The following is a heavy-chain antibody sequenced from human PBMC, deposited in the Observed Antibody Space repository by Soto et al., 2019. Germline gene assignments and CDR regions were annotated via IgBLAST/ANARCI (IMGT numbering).Heavy chain of an antibody. V-gene: IGHV1-69*13. CDR3: SRRRDSGYANCFDP. Sequence: SVKVSCKASGGTFSSYAISWVRQAPGQGLEWMGGIIPIFGTANYAQKFQGRVTITADESTSTAYMELSSLRSEDTAVYYCSRRRDSGYANCFDPWGQGTLVTVSS. J-gene: IGHJ5*02. D-gene: IGHD3-22*01. CDR1: GGTFSSYA. CDR2: IIPIFGTA.